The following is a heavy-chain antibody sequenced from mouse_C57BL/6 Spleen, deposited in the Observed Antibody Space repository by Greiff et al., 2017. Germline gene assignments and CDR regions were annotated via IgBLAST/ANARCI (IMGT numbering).Heavy chain of an antibody. CDR3: ATYYDGDYCAMDY. D-gene: IGHD2-4*01. Sequence: EVQLQQSVAELVRPGASVKLSCTASGFNIKNTYMHWVKQRPEQGLEWIGRIDPANGNTKYAPKFQSKATITADTSSNTAYLQLSSLTSEDTAIYYCATYYDGDYCAMDYWGQGTSVTVSS. J-gene: IGHJ4*01. CDR2: IDPANGNT. CDR1: GFNIKNTY. V-gene: IGHV14-3*01.